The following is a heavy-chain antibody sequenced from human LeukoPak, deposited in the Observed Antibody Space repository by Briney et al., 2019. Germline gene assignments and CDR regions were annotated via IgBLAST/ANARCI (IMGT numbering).Heavy chain of an antibody. Sequence: PGGSLRLSCAASGVTVSSNYMNWVRQAPGKGLEWVSIIYSGGNTYYADSVKGRFTISRDNSKNTLYLQMNGLRAEDTAVYYCARQQDTTNPGYWGQGTPVTVSS. CDR3: ARQQDTTNPGY. V-gene: IGHV3-66*04. D-gene: IGHD5-18*01. J-gene: IGHJ4*02. CDR1: GVTVSSNY. CDR2: IYSGGNT.